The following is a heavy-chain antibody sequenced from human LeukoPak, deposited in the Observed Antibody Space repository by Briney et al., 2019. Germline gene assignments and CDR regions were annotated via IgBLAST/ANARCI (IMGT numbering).Heavy chain of an antibody. Sequence: PGGSPRLSCAASGFTFSDYYMAWIRQAPGKGLEWISYIASNSYSMYYADSVEGRFTISRDNAEGSVFLQMDGLRVEDTAVYYCATEVDRSFDHWGQGVLVTVSS. CDR1: GFTFSDYY. CDR3: ATEVDRSFDH. J-gene: IGHJ4*02. V-gene: IGHV3-11*01. CDR2: IASNSYSM. D-gene: IGHD2-15*01.